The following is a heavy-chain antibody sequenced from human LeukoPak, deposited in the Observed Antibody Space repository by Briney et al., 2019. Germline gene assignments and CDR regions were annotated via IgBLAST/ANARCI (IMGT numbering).Heavy chain of an antibody. D-gene: IGHD5-18*01. CDR2: IYTSGST. CDR1: GGSSSSYY. CDR3: AREEGYSYGIYYYYYYMDV. V-gene: IGHV4-4*07. J-gene: IGHJ6*03. Sequence: SETLSLTCTVSGGSSSSYYWSWIRQPAGKGLEWIGRIYTSGSTNYNPSLKSRVTMSVDTSKNQFSLKLSSVTAADTAVYYCAREEGYSYGIYYYYYYMDVWGKGTTVTVSS.